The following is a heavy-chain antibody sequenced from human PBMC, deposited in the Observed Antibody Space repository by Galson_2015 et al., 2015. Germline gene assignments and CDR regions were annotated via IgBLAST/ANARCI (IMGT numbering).Heavy chain of an antibody. CDR3: ARGPGYCSSTSCYSYYYYMDV. J-gene: IGHJ6*03. V-gene: IGHV3-33*01. CDR2: IWYDGSNK. D-gene: IGHD2-2*02. Sequence: SLRLSCAASGFTFSSYGMHWVRQAPGKGLEWVAVIWYDGSNKYYADSVKGRFTISRDNSKNTLYLQMNSLRAEDTAVYYCARGPGYCSSTSCYSYYYYMDVWGKGTTVTVSS. CDR1: GFTFSSYG.